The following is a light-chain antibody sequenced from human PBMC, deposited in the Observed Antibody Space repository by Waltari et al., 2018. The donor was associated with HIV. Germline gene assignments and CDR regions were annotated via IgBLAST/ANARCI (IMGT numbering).Light chain of an antibody. V-gene: IGLV2-14*01. Sequence: QSALTQPASVSGSPGQSITISCTGTSSDVGGYNYVSWYQQHPGKAPTLMIYDASNPPPGGSTRFSGSKSGNTAPLTISGLQAEDEADYYCSSYTSSSTLDVVFGGGTKLTVL. CDR1: SSDVGGYNY. CDR3: SSYTSSSTLDVV. CDR2: DAS. J-gene: IGLJ2*01.